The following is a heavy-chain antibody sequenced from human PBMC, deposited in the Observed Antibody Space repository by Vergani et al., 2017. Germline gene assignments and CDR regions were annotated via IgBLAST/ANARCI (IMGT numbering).Heavy chain of an antibody. Sequence: VQLVQSGAAVRKPGASVTVSCTASGYIFKNYYIHWLRQAPGQAFEWMGILNPTTGHTTSAQKFMGRVDMTRDPSTDTSTRTVQMTLGSLRSEDTAVYYCARSIGYCAGATCRAYYFDHWGQGTRVTVSS. CDR3: ARSIGYCAGATCRAYYFDH. J-gene: IGHJ5*02. CDR1: GYIFKNYY. CDR2: LNPTTGHT. D-gene: IGHD2-21*01. V-gene: IGHV1-46*02.